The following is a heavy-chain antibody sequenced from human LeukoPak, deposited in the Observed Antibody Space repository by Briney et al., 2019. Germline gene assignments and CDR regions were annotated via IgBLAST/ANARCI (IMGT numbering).Heavy chain of an antibody. D-gene: IGHD4-17*01. CDR2: VRPGDSAR. CDR1: GFTFSSYP. V-gene: IGHV3-48*02. J-gene: IGHJ4*02. CDR3: ATDSHYAFDF. Sequence: GGSLRLSCAAFGFTFSSYPMNWVRQAPGKGLEWVSNVRPGDSARFYADSVRGRFTISRDDAKNSLYLQMNSLRDEDTAVYYCATDSHYAFDFWGLGTLVTVTS.